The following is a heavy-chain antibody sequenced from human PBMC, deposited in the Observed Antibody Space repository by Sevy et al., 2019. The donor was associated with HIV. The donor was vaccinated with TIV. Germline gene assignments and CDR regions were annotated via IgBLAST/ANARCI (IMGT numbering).Heavy chain of an antibody. CDR2: IKQDGTDT. CDR3: ARALADWGSFHYSS. J-gene: IGHJ4*02. D-gene: IGHD3-16*01. Sequence: GGSLRLSCAASGFTFSTYWMTWVRLAPGKGLEWVANIKQDGTDTNYVDSVRGRFTISRDNGRNLLYLHMNSLRAEDTAVYFCARALADWGSFHYSSWGRGVLVTVSS. V-gene: IGHV3-7*01. CDR1: GFTFSTYW.